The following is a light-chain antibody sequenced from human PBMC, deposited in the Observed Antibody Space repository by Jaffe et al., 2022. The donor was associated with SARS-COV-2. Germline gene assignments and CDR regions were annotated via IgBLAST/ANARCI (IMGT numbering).Light chain of an antibody. J-gene: IGLJ3*02. Sequence: QTVVTQEPSFSVSPGGTVTLTCGLSSGSVSTTNFPSWYQQTPGQAPRTLIYKTNTRSSGVPDRFSGSILGNKAALTITGAQADDESDYYCVLYMGSGVSGVFGGGTKLTVL. CDR1: SGSVSTTNF. CDR3: VLYMGSGVSGV. CDR2: KTN. V-gene: IGLV8-61*01.